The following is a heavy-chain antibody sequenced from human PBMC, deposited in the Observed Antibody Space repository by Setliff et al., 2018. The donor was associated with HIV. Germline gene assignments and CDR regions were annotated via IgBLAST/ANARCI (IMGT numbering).Heavy chain of an antibody. CDR3: ARHVVVVITVPNWFDP. D-gene: IGHD3-22*01. CDR2: IYSSGST. V-gene: IGHV4-59*08. CDR1: GGAISTYY. Sequence: SETLSLTCTVSGGAISTYYWTWIRQPPGKGLEWIGYIYSSGSTHQNPSLKSRVTMSVDTSKNQFSLKLSSVTAADTAVYYCARHVVVVITVPNWFDPWGQGTLVTVSS. J-gene: IGHJ5*02.